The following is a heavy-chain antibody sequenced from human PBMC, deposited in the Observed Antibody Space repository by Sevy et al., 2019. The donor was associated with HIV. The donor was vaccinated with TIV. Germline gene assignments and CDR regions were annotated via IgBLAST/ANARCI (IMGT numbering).Heavy chain of an antibody. V-gene: IGHV3-23*01. J-gene: IGHJ4*02. CDR3: AREGCTKPHDY. Sequence: GGSLRLSCAASGFTFSKYSMRWVRQPPGKGLEWVSTLSFGCNEINYADSVKGRFTISRDNSKSSVYLQMNNLRPEDTAVYYCAREGCTKPHDYWGQGTLVTVSS. CDR1: GFTFSKYS. D-gene: IGHD2-8*01. CDR2: LSFGCNEI.